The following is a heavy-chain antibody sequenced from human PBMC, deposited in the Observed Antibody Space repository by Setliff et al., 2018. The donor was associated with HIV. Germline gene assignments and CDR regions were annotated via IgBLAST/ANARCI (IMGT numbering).Heavy chain of an antibody. CDR1: GFTFSNYG. V-gene: IGHV3-33*06. J-gene: IGHJ2*01. CDR2: IWYDANNK. Sequence: PGGSLRLSCAASGFTFSNYGMHWVRQAPGKGLEWVAVIWYDANNKYYADSVKGRFTISRDNSKNTLYLQMNSLRAEDTAVYYCTKQGALHWYFDLWGRGTLVTVSS. CDR3: TKQGALHWYFDL.